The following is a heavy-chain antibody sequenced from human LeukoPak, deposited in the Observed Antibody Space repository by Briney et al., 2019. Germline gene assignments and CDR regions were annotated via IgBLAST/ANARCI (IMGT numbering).Heavy chain of an antibody. CDR3: ARGNAMATIRVTDY. Sequence: ASVKVSCKASGYNLIAYYIHWVRQAPGQGLEWMGWLNPNSGVTNYAQKFQGRVTMTRDTSISTAYMELSSLRSDDTAVYYCARGNAMATIRVTDYWGQGTLVTVPS. CDR1: GYNLIAYY. D-gene: IGHD5-24*01. J-gene: IGHJ4*02. V-gene: IGHV1-2*02. CDR2: LNPNSGVT.